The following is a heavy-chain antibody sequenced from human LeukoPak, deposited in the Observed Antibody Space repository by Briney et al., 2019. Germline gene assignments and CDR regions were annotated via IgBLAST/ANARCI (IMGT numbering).Heavy chain of an antibody. CDR2: MNPNSGNT. D-gene: IGHD4-17*01. J-gene: IGHJ4*02. CDR1: GYTFTSYG. V-gene: IGHV1-8*02. Sequence: GASVKVSCKASGYTFTSYGISWVRQAPGQGLEWMGWMNPNSGNTGYAQKFQGRVTMTRNTSISTAYMELSSLRSEDTAVYYCARGLGYGDFDNFDYWGQGTLVTVSS. CDR3: ARGLGYGDFDNFDY.